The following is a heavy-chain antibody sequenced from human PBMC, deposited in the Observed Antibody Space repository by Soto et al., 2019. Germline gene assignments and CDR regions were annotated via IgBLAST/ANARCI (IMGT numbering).Heavy chain of an antibody. CDR2: LTPAGTT. Sequence: EVQLLESGGGLAQPGGSLRLSCAASGFSFSDYSMTWVRQAPGRGLEWVSTLTPAGTTFYADSVKGRFTISRDNYRNTLSLHMYNLRAEDTARYYCAKRATTVPTPGNYFDCWGQGTLVTVSS. V-gene: IGHV3-23*01. CDR1: GFSFSDYS. J-gene: IGHJ4*02. CDR3: AKRATTVPTPGNYFDC. D-gene: IGHD2-15*01.